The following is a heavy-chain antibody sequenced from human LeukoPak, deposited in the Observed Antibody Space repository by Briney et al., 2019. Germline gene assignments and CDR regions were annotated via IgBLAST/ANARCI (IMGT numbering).Heavy chain of an antibody. V-gene: IGHV3-11*04. D-gene: IGHD1-26*01. J-gene: IGHJ6*03. CDR3: ARDPYSGNYGNYYYYMDV. Sequence: NPGGSLGLSCAASGFTFSDHYMSWIRQAPGKGLEWVSYISSSGSTIYYADSVKGRFIISRDNAKNSLYLQMNSLGPEDTAVYYCARDPYSGNYGNYYYYMDVWGKGTTVTISS. CDR1: GFTFSDHY. CDR2: ISSSGSTI.